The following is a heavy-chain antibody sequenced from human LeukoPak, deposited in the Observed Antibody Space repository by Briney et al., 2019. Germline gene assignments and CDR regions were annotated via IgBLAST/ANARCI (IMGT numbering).Heavy chain of an antibody. V-gene: IGHV4-59*01. D-gene: IGHD6-19*01. CDR3: ARRQGGWSIFDY. CDR1: GGSISSYY. Sequence: SETLSLTCTVSGGSISSYYWSWIRQPPGKGQEWIGYIYSSGRTNYNPSLKSRVTISVDKSKNQYSLQLSSVTAADTAVYYCARRQGGWSIFDYWGQGTLVTVSS. J-gene: IGHJ4*02. CDR2: IYSSGRT.